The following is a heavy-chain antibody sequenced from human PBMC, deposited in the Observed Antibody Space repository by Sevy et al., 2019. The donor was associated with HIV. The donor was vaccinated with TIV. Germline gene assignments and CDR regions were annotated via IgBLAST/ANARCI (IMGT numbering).Heavy chain of an antibody. CDR3: ARELLAGFFGLHGMDV. D-gene: IGHD3-10*01. V-gene: IGHV3-21*01. CDR1: GFTFSSYS. CDR2: ISSSSSYI. Sequence: GGSLRLSCAASGFTFSSYSMNWVRQAPGKGLEWDSSISSSSSYIYYADSVKGRFTISRDNAKNSLYLQMNSLRAEDTAVYYCARELLAGFFGLHGMDVWGQGTTVTVSS. J-gene: IGHJ6*02.